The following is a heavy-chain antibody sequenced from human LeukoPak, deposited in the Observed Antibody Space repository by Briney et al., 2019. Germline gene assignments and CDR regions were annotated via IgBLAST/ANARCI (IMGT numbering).Heavy chain of an antibody. CDR2: INPDSGDT. J-gene: IGHJ4*02. Sequence: ASVKVSCKASGYTFSTYDIHCVRQATGQRLEWLGRINPDSGDTAYGQTFQGRVTMTRDISTGTTYMALSSLTHADTAVYYCARVVDNWNVAVFDYWGQGTLVTVSS. V-gene: IGHV1-8*01. D-gene: IGHD1-20*01. CDR1: GYTFSTYD. CDR3: ARVVDNWNVAVFDY.